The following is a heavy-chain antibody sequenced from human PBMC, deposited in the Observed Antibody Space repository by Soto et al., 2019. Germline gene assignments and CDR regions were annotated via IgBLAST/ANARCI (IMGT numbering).Heavy chain of an antibody. Sequence: SETLSLTCTVSGGSIRSYYWTWIRQPPGKGLEWLGYIFYSGSTFYNPSLKSRVTISIHTSKSQFSLQRTSVTAADKAVYYCARGAADTAMVDSWGQGTLVTV. V-gene: IGHV4-59*01. CDR1: GGSIRSYY. J-gene: IGHJ4*02. CDR3: ARGAADTAMVDS. D-gene: IGHD5-18*01. CDR2: IFYSGST.